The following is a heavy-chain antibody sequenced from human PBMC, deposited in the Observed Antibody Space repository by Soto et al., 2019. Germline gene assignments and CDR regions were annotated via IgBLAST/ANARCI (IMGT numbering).Heavy chain of an antibody. D-gene: IGHD2-21*02. CDR2: MNPNSGNT. J-gene: IGHJ6*02. Sequence: QVQLVQSGAEVQKPGASVKVSCKASGYTFTSYDINWVRQATGQGLEWMGWMNPNSGNTGYAQKFQGRVTMTMNTSISTAYMELSSLRSEDTAVYYCARAQQIVVVTASYYYYGMDVWGQGTTVTVSS. V-gene: IGHV1-8*01. CDR3: ARAQQIVVVTASYYYYGMDV. CDR1: GYTFTSYD.